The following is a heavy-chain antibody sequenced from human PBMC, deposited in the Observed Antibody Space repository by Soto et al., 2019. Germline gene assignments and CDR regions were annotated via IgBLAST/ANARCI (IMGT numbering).Heavy chain of an antibody. CDR1: GYTFTSYG. D-gene: IGHD5-18*01. Sequence: QVQLVQSGAEVKKPGASVKVSCKASGYTFTSYGISWVRQAPGQGLEWMGWINAYNGNTNYAQKLLGRGTMTTDTSTSTAYMARSSLRSDDTAVYYCARDVGYGLIDYWGQGTLVTVSS. CDR2: INAYNGNT. CDR3: ARDVGYGLIDY. V-gene: IGHV1-18*01. J-gene: IGHJ4*02.